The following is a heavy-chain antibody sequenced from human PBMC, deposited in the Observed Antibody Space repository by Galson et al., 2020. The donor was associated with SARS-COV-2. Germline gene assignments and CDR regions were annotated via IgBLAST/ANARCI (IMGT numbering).Heavy chain of an antibody. Sequence: GGSLRLSCEASGFNFDKYSMTWVRQAPGKGLEWVSGISGSGGITEYGDSVKGRFTISRDNSKNTVYLQMNGLRAEDTAVYYCAKIKTHYYYGMDVWGQGTMVSVSS. V-gene: IGHV3-23*01. J-gene: IGHJ6*02. CDR1: GFNFDKYS. CDR2: ISGSGGIT. CDR3: AKIKTHYYYGMDV.